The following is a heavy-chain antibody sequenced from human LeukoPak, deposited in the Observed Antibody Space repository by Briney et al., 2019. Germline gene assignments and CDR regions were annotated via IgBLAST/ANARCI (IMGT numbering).Heavy chain of an antibody. CDR1: GFTFSSYW. Sequence: GGSLRLSCAASGFTFSSYWMSWVRQAPGKGLEWVANIKQDGSEKYYVDSVKGRFTISRDNAKNSLYLQMNSLRAEDTAVYYCAREGRITFGGVIVPLGFGDYYYGMDVWGQGTTVTVSS. CDR2: IKQDGSEK. V-gene: IGHV3-7*01. J-gene: IGHJ6*02. D-gene: IGHD3-16*02. CDR3: AREGRITFGGVIVPLGFGDYYYGMDV.